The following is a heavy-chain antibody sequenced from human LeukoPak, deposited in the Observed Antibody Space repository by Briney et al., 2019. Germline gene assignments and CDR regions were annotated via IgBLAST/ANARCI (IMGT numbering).Heavy chain of an antibody. V-gene: IGHV3-23*01. CDR3: AKVWGYLGYCGGGSCYPGPNWFDP. D-gene: IGHD2-15*01. Sequence: GGTLRLSCAASGFTFSSYGMSWVRQAPGKGLEWVSAISGSGGSTYYADSVKGRFTISRDNSKNTLYLQMNSLRAEDTAVYYCAKVWGYLGYCGGGSCYPGPNWFDPWGQGTLVTVSS. CDR2: ISGSGGST. J-gene: IGHJ5*02. CDR1: GFTFSSYG.